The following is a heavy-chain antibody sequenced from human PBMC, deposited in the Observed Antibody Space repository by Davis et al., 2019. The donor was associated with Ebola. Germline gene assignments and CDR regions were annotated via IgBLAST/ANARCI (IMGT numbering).Heavy chain of an antibody. CDR3: ARAVSPSSDYFMDV. J-gene: IGHJ6*03. Sequence: AASVKVSCKASGYSFIAYYIHWVRQAPGQGLEWMGWINPNSGGTKYAQKFQDWVTMTRDTPISTAYVELSGLTSDDTAIYYCARAVSPSSDYFMDVWGKGTAVTVS. D-gene: IGHD5/OR15-5a*01. CDR1: GYSFIAYY. V-gene: IGHV1-2*04. CDR2: INPNSGGT.